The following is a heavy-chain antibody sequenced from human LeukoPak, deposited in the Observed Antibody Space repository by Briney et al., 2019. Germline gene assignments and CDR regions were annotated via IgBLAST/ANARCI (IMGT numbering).Heavy chain of an antibody. Sequence: SETLSLTCTVPGGSISSYYWSWIRQPAGKGLEWIGRMQISGITNYNPSLQSRVTMSLDTSKNQISLKLSSVTAADTAVYYCARPHPHYSSGWYSAFDIWGQGTMVTVSS. V-gene: IGHV4-4*07. CDR2: MQISGIT. CDR3: ARPHPHYSSGWYSAFDI. J-gene: IGHJ3*02. CDR1: GGSISSYY. D-gene: IGHD6-19*01.